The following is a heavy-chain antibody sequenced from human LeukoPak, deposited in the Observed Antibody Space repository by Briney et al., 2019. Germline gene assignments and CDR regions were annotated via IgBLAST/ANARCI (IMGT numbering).Heavy chain of an antibody. CDR3: ARESLGPPYYFDY. Sequence: PSETLSLTCNVSGGSISSGSDYWSWIRQRAGKGLEWIGRIYTSGSTNYNPSLKSRVTISVDTSKNQFSLKLTSVTAADTAVYYCARESLGPPYYFDYWGQGTLVTVSS. CDR1: GGSISSGSDY. J-gene: IGHJ4*02. D-gene: IGHD1-26*01. V-gene: IGHV4-61*02. CDR2: IYTSGST.